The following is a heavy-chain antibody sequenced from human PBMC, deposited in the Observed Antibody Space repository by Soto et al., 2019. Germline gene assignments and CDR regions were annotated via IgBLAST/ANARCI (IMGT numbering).Heavy chain of an antibody. D-gene: IGHD3-22*01. J-gene: IGHJ3*02. V-gene: IGHV3-21*01. CDR2: ISSSSSYR. CDR1: GFTFSSYS. CDR3: ARGYHYYDSSGYDKWDAFDI. Sequence: EVQLVESGGGLVKPGGSLRLSCAASGFTFSSYSMNWVCQAPGKGLEWVSSISSSSSYRDYADSVKGRFTISRDNAKNSLYLQMNSLRAADTAMYYCARGYHYYDSSGYDKWDAFDIWGQGTMVTVSS.